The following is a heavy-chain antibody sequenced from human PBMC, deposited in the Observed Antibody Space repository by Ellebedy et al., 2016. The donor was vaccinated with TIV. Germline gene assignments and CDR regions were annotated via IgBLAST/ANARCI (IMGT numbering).Heavy chain of an antibody. V-gene: IGHV3-66*01. D-gene: IGHD2-21*01. CDR2: LYPDGKT. CDR3: ARDPGGGGDFGDNWFDP. Sequence: GESLKISCEASGIIVSDYFMNWVRQAPGKGLEWVSVLYPDGKTNYTDSVNGRFIVSRDSSKNTLYLQMNSLTAEDTAVYYCARDPGGGGDFGDNWFDPWGQGTLVTVSS. J-gene: IGHJ5*02. CDR1: GIIVSDYF.